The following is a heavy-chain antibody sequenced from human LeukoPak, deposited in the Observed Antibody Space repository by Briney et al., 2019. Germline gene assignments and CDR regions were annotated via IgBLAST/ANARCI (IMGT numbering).Heavy chain of an antibody. J-gene: IGHJ4*02. Sequence: GGSLRLSXAASGFTLSSYGMHWVRQAPGKGLEWVAVIWYDGSNKYYADSVKGRFTISRDNSKNTLYLQMNSLRAEDTAVYYCAKESGLSGWYRGNYFDYWGQGTLVTVSS. D-gene: IGHD6-19*01. CDR2: IWYDGSNK. CDR3: AKESGLSGWYRGNYFDY. CDR1: GFTLSSYG. V-gene: IGHV3-33*06.